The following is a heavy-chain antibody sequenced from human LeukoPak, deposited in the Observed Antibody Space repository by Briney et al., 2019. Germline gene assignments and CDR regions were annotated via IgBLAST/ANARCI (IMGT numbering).Heavy chain of an antibody. CDR3: ASGGIYYGAAFDF. CDR1: GFTFSSYA. CDR2: INWNGGST. J-gene: IGHJ4*02. V-gene: IGHV3-20*04. D-gene: IGHD1-26*01. Sequence: GGSLRLSCAASGFTFSSYAMSWVRQAPGKGLEWVSGINWNGGSTGYADSVKGRFTISRDNAKNSLYLQMNSLRAEDTALYYCASGGIYYGAAFDFWGQGTLVTVSS.